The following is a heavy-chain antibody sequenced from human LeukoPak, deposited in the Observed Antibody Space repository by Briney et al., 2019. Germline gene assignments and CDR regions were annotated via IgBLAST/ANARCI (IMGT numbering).Heavy chain of an antibody. V-gene: IGHV3-33*06. CDR2: IGSDGTNK. Sequence: PGESLRLSCAASGFMFTHHGVHGVRQAPGKGVEWVAVIGSDGTNKFLSDYVKARFGISRDNSNDIVYLQMNGLRADDTAVYYCAKDIKTGCVYTNSPDSGGQGRLVIASS. CDR3: AKDIKTGCVYTNSPDS. CDR1: GFMFTHHG. J-gene: IGHJ4*01. D-gene: IGHD4-11*01.